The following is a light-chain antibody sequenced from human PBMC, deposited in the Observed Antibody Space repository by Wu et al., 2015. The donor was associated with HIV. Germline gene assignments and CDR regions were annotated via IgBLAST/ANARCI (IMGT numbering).Light chain of an antibody. V-gene: IGKV1-5*03. CDR3: QQYNSYPWT. CDR2: KAS. Sequence: DIQMTQSPSTLSTSVGDRVTITCRASQSISSWLAWYQQKPGKAPKILMYKASSLESGVPSRFSGSGSGTEFTLTISSLLPDDLGTYYCQQYNSYPWTFGQGTKVEIK. CDR1: QSISSW. J-gene: IGKJ1*01.